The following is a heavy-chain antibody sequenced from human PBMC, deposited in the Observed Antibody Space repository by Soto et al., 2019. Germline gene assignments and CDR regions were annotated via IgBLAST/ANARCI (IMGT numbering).Heavy chain of an antibody. CDR3: ALTAVAGTNYYSYMDV. Sequence: GESLKISCKGSGYSLTDYWIAWVRQMPGKGLEWMGIIYPGDSDTRYSPSFQGQVTISADRSINTAYLQWSSLKASDTAMYYCALTAVAGTNYYSYMDVWGKGTTVTVSS. D-gene: IGHD6-19*01. J-gene: IGHJ6*03. CDR1: GYSLTDYW. CDR2: IYPGDSDT. V-gene: IGHV5-51*01.